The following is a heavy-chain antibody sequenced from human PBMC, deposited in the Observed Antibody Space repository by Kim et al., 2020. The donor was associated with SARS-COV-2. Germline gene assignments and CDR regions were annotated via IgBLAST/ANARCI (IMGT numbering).Heavy chain of an antibody. Sequence: SQTLSLTCAISGDTVSSNSAALNWIRQSPSRGFEWLGRTYYRSKWYNDYAVSVKSRVTINPDTSKNQFSLQLYSVTPEGTAVYYCARDHVSGIAVAGALSNAFDIWGQGTMVTVSS. CDR3: ARDHVSGIAVAGALSNAFDI. CDR1: GDTVSSNSAA. J-gene: IGHJ3*02. D-gene: IGHD6-19*01. CDR2: TYYRSKWYN. V-gene: IGHV6-1*01.